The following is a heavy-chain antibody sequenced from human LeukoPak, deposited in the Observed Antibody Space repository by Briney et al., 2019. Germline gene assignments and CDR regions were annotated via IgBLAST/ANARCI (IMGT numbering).Heavy chain of an antibody. CDR1: GYTFINYG. CDR2: ISAYNGNT. CDR3: ARSYCGGTSCYRDPYNWLDP. V-gene: IGHV1-18*01. D-gene: IGHD2-2*01. Sequence: ASVKVSCKASGYTFINYGINWVRQAPGQGLEGMGWISAYNGNTNYAQKLQGRVTMTTDTSTSTAYMELRSLRSDDTAVYYCARSYCGGTSCYRDPYNWLDPWGQGTLVTVSS. J-gene: IGHJ5*02.